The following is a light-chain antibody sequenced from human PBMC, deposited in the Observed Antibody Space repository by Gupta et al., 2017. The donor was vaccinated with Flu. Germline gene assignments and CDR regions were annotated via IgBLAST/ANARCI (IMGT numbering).Light chain of an antibody. CDR2: KES. J-gene: IGLJ2*01. CDR3: LSPDSSGTYVV. Sequence: GLAAGSTCSVDVWAKKTTGWYRQISSRAPKLLIYKESERPSGIPDRFSGSRSGTTVTLTISGVQTEDEDDYYCLSPDSSGTYVVFGGGTKLTVL. CDR1: VWAKKT. V-gene: IGLV3-25*03.